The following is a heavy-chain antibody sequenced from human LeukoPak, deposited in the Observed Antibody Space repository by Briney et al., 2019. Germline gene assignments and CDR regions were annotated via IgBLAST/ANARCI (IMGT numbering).Heavy chain of an antibody. D-gene: IGHD2-15*01. CDR3: AKDVVAAQYFDY. J-gene: IGHJ4*02. V-gene: IGHV3-30*02. Sequence: GGSLRLSCEASGFRFSTYGMHWVRQAPGKGLEWVTFTRNDGSSKYYVDSVKGRFTVSRDNSKNTLYLQMSSLRDEDTAVYYCAKDVVAAQYFDYWGQGILVTVSS. CDR1: GFRFSTYG. CDR2: TRNDGSSK.